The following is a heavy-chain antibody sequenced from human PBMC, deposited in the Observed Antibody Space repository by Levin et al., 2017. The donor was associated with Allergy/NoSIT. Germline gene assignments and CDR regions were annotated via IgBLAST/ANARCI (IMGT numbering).Heavy chain of an antibody. CDR1: GYSFTTYW. J-gene: IGHJ4*02. D-gene: IGHD6-13*01. Sequence: KVSCKGSGYSFTTYWIAWVRQMPGKGLEWMGIIYPGDSDTRYSPSFQGQVTISADKSISTAYLQWSSLKASDTAIYYCARGINWYWEYWGQGTLVTVSS. V-gene: IGHV5-51*01. CDR2: IYPGDSDT. CDR3: ARGINWYWEY.